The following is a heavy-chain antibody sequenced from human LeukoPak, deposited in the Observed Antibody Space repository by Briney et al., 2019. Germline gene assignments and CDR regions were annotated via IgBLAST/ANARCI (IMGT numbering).Heavy chain of an antibody. V-gene: IGHV1-8*02. CDR3: ARATPGGLHGYSFDY. Sequence: GASVKVSCKASGYTFKNYDNNWVRQATGQGLEWMGWMSPNSGNTGFAQKFQDRVSMTRDTSINTAYMELTSLRSGDTAVYYCARATPGGLHGYSFDYWGQGTVVTVYS. J-gene: IGHJ4*02. D-gene: IGHD5-24*01. CDR2: MSPNSGNT. CDR1: GYTFKNYD.